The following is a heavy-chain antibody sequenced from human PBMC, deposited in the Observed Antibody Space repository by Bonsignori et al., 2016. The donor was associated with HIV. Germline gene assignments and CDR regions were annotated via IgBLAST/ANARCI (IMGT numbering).Heavy chain of an antibody. D-gene: IGHD5-18*01. J-gene: IGHJ4*02. CDR1: GGSFSGHY. Sequence: SETLSLTCAVYGGSFSGHYWSWIRQPPGKGLEWIGEINHSGSTNYNPSLKSRVTISVDTSKNQFSLKLSSVTAADTAVYYCARRLANTAQLLTSGKYYFDYWGQGTLVTVSS. V-gene: IGHV4-34*01. CDR2: INHSGST. CDR3: ARRLANTAQLLTSGKYYFDY.